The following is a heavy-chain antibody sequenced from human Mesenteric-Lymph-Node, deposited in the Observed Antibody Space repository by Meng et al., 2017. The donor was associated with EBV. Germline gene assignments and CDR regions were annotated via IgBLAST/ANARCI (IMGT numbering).Heavy chain of an antibody. Sequence: QVQLVQSGAEVKKPGASVKVSCKTSGYTFTNYGINWVRQAPGQGLEWMGWISPYNGNTQYVQKFQGRVTMTTDTSTNTAYMELRSLRSDDTAVYYCARGDDFGDYPAHWGQGTLVTVSS. D-gene: IGHD4-17*01. J-gene: IGHJ1*01. CDR2: ISPYNGNT. CDR3: ARGDDFGDYPAH. V-gene: IGHV1-18*01. CDR1: GYTFTNYG.